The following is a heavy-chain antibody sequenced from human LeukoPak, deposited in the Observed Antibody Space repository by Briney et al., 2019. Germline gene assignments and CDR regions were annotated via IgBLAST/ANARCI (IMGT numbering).Heavy chain of an antibody. CDR2: IIPIFGTA. CDR3: ARHPISSGWYAT. J-gene: IGHJ5*02. Sequence: SVKVSCKASGYTFTSYGISWVRQAPGQGLEWMGRIIPIFGTANYAQKSQGRVTITTDESTSTAYMELSSLRSEDTAVYYCARHPISSGWYATWGQGTPVTVSS. CDR1: GYTFTSYG. V-gene: IGHV1-69*05. D-gene: IGHD6-19*01.